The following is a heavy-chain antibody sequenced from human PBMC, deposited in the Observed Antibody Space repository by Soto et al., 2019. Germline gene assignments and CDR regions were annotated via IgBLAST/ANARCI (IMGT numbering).Heavy chain of an antibody. CDR3: ASAAHCGGGTSHYGLDWFES. CDR1: GGSINNGTYF. J-gene: IGHJ5*01. V-gene: IGHV4-31*03. Sequence: SETLSLTCTVSGGSINNGTYFWSWIRQHPGKGLEWIGYIYYRGSTYYNPSLTSRVIISIDTSNNQFSLRLSSVTAADTAVYYCASAAHCGGGTSHYGLDWFESWAKRTLVT. D-gene: IGHD2-21*01. CDR2: IYYRGST.